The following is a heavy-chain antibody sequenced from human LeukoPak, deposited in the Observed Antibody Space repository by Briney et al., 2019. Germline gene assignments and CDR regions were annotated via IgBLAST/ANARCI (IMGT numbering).Heavy chain of an antibody. D-gene: IGHD5-18*01. CDR3: AKVLALQLWFDSYNENPRGFEDYYFDY. J-gene: IGHJ4*02. V-gene: IGHV3-23*01. Sequence: PGGSLRLSCAASGFTFSSYAMSWVRQAPGKGLEWVSAINHSGGNTYHADSVKGRFTISRDNSKSTLYLLMNSLRAEDTAVYCCAKVLALQLWFDSYNENPRGFEDYYFDYWGQGTLVTVSS. CDR2: INHSGGNT. CDR1: GFTFSSYA.